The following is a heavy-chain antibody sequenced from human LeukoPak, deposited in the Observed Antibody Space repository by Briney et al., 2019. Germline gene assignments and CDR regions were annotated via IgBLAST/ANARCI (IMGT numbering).Heavy chain of an antibody. J-gene: IGHJ6*02. D-gene: IGHD3-22*01. CDR3: ARDRQAPAITMIVVVAQYYYYYYGMGV. Sequence: GGSLRLSCAASGFTFSSYSMNWVRQAPGKGLEWVSSISSSSSYIYYADSVKGRFTISRDNAKNSLYLQMNSLRAEDTAVYYCARDRQAPAITMIVVVAQYYYYYYGMGVWGQGTTVTVSS. V-gene: IGHV3-21*01. CDR2: ISSSSSYI. CDR1: GFTFSSYS.